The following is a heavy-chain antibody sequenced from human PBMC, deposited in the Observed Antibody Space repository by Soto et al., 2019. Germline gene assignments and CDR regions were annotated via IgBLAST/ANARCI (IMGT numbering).Heavy chain of an antibody. D-gene: IGHD2-15*01. CDR1: GDRFTSFD. CDR3: ARYIVGRGFVV. Sequence: QVQLVQSGAEVKNPGASVKVSCKASGDRFTSFDINWVRQATGQGPEWIGWMNPSGNTGHAQSLQGRVTLSRDISISTAYMELSSLRSDDTAKYYCARYIVGRGFVVWGQGTVVIVSS. CDR2: MNPSGNT. V-gene: IGHV1-8*01. J-gene: IGHJ3*01.